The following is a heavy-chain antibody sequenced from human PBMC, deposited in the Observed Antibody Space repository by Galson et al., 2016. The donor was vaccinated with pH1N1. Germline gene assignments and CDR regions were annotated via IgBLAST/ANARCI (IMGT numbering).Heavy chain of an antibody. J-gene: IGHJ4*02. D-gene: IGHD3-16*01. V-gene: IGHV4-31*11. CDR3: ARVPRGEQLYYFDY. CDR1: GGSISSGGYY. Sequence: LSLTCAVSGGSISSGGYYWSWIRQHPGKGLEWIGYIYYSGSTYYNPSLKSRVTISVDTSKNQFSLKLSSATAADTAVYYCARVPRGEQLYYFDYWGQGTLVTVSS. CDR2: IYYSGST.